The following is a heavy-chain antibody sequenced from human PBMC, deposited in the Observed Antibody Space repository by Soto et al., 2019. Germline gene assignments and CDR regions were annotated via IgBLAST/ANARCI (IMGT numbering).Heavy chain of an antibody. Sequence: EVQLVESGGDLIQPGGSLRLSCAASGFTFNIYAMTWVRQAPGKGLEWVSAISCYGDFTYYADSVEGRFTISRDNSKNTLYLQMNSMGVEDTAVYYCAKDRYLDHDSGGYVFDNWGQGTLVTVSS. CDR1: GFTFNIYA. D-gene: IGHD3-22*01. CDR3: AKDRYLDHDSGGYVFDN. CDR2: ISCYGDFT. V-gene: IGHV3-23*04. J-gene: IGHJ4*02.